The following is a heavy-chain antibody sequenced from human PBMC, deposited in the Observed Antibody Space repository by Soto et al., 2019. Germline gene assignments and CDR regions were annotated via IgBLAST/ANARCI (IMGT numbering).Heavy chain of an antibody. CDR2: IYSGGST. J-gene: IGHJ4*02. CDR1: GFTVSSNY. CDR3: ARDRAPGMAAAGTWYGY. D-gene: IGHD6-13*01. V-gene: IGHV3-66*01. Sequence: PVGSLRLSCAASGFTVSSNYMSWVRQAPGKGLEWVSVIYSGGSTYYADSVKGRFTISRDNSKNTLYLQMNSLRAEDTAVYYCARDRAPGMAAAGTWYGYWGQGTLVTVSS.